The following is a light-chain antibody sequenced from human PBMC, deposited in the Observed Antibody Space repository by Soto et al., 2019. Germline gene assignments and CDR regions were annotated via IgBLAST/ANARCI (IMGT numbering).Light chain of an antibody. CDR2: AAS. Sequence: DIQMTQSPSSVSASVGDRVTITCRASQGISTWLVWYQQKPGKAPQLLIYAASNLVSGVPSRFSGSGSGTDFTLTISNLQPEDFATYYCQQADSFPLTFGGGTKVEIK. J-gene: IGKJ4*01. CDR3: QQADSFPLT. CDR1: QGISTW. V-gene: IGKV1D-12*01.